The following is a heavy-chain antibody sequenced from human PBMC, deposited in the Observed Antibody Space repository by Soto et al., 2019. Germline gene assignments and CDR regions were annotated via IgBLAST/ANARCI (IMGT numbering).Heavy chain of an antibody. CDR1: GDSVSSNSAA. J-gene: IGHJ6*02. V-gene: IGHV6-1*01. Sequence: KQSPTLSLTCAISGDSVSSNSAAWNWIRQSPSRGLEWLGRTYYRSKWYNDYAVSVKSRITINPDTSKNQFSLQLNSVTPEDTAVYYCARGYSSSRYRIGYYYYYGMDVWGQGTTVTVSS. CDR2: TYYRSKWYN. D-gene: IGHD6-6*01. CDR3: ARGYSSSRYRIGYYYYYGMDV.